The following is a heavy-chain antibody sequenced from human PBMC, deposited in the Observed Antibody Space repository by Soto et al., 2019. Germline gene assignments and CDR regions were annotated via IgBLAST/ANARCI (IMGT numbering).Heavy chain of an antibody. D-gene: IGHD3-16*02. Sequence: GGSLRLSCAASGFTFSSYAMSWVRQAPGKGLEWVSAISGSSGGTYYADSVKGRFTISRDNSKNTLYLQMNSLRAEDTAVYYCAKDRMITFGGIIDQATFDYWGQGTLVTVSS. CDR2: ISGSSGGT. J-gene: IGHJ4*02. CDR3: AKDRMITFGGIIDQATFDY. V-gene: IGHV3-23*01. CDR1: GFTFSSYA.